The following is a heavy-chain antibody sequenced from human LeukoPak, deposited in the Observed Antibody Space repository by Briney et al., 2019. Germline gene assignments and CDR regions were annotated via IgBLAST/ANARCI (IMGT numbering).Heavy chain of an antibody. Sequence: GGSLRLSCAVSGFTFSSYSMNWVRQAPGKGLEWVSSISSSSSYMYYADSVKGRFTISRDNAKNSLYLQMNGLRAEDTAVYYCARGRSITLLRGVAMSDGFDIWGQGAMVTVSS. J-gene: IGHJ3*02. CDR1: GFTFSSYS. CDR3: ARGRSITLLRGVAMSDGFDI. V-gene: IGHV3-21*01. CDR2: ISSSSSYM. D-gene: IGHD3-10*01.